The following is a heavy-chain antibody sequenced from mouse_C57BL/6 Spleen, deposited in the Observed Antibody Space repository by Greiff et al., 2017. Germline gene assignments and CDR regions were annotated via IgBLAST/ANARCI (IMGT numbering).Heavy chain of an antibody. J-gene: IGHJ4*01. CDR3: ATTGYSNYAMDY. CDR2: ISSGSSTI. CDR1: GFTFSDYG. V-gene: IGHV5-17*01. Sequence: EVQLVESGGGLVKPGGSLKLSCAASGFTFSDYGMHWVRQAPEKGLEWVAYISSGSSTIYYADTVKGRFTISRDNAKNTLFLQMTSLRSEDTAMYYCATTGYSNYAMDYWGQGTSVTVSS. D-gene: IGHD2-5*01.